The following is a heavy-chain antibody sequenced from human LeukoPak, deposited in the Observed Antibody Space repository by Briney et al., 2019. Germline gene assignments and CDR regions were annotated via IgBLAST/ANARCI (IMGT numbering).Heavy chain of an antibody. V-gene: IGHV4-59*08. Sequence: SETLSLTCTVSGGSISSYYWSWIRQPPGKGLEWIGYIAYSGSTNYNPSLKSRATISVDTSRNQFYLKLSSVTAADTAVYYCARRNYGDYDHYFDYWGQGTLVTVSS. CDR3: ARRNYGDYDHYFDY. CDR1: GGSISSYY. D-gene: IGHD4-17*01. CDR2: IAYSGST. J-gene: IGHJ4*02.